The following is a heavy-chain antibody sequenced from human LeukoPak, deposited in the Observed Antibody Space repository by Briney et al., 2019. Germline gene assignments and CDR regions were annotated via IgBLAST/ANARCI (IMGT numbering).Heavy chain of an antibody. CDR2: IKQDGSEK. CDR1: GFTFSNSW. V-gene: IGHV3-7*01. CDR3: AREGITAAADF. D-gene: IGHD6-13*01. J-gene: IGHJ4*02. Sequence: GGSLRLSCAASGFTFSNSWMSWVRQAPGKGLEWVASIKQDGSEKYYVDSVKGRFTISRDNTKNSLYLQMDSLRAEDTAVYYCAREGITAAADFWGQGTLVTVSS.